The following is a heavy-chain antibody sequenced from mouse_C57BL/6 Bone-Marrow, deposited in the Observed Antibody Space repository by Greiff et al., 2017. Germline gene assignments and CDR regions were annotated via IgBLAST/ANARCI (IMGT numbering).Heavy chain of an antibody. CDR2: LHPGDGDT. Sequence: ESGAELVKPGASVKISCKASGYAFSSYWMNWVKQRPGKGLEWIGQLHPGDGDTNYTGKFKGTATLPADHSSSTAYMQLSPLTSEDSAVYFCASFPDHGNYLLAYGGQRTLVTVSA. CDR1: GYAFSSYW. D-gene: IGHD2-1*01. CDR3: ASFPDHGNYLLAY. V-gene: IGHV1-80*01. J-gene: IGHJ3*01.